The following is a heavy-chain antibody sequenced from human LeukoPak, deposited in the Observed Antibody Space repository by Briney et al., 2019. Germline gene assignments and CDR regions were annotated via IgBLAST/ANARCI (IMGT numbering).Heavy chain of an antibody. D-gene: IGHD3-16*02. CDR1: GFAFRTYW. CDR2: IKQDGSEK. V-gene: IGHV3-7*03. CDR3: AKLGYEIYDYVWGSYRYIVY. Sequence: GGSLRLSCAASGFAFRTYWMSWVRQAPGKGLEWVANIKQDGSEKYYVDSVKGRFTISRDNSKNTLYLQMNSLRAEDTAVYYCAKLGYEIYDYVWGSYRYIVYWGQGTLVTVSS. J-gene: IGHJ4*02.